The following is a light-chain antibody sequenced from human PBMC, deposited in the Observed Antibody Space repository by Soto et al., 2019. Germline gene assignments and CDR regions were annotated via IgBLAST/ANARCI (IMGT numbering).Light chain of an antibody. CDR1: SSDIGGYNY. V-gene: IGLV2-14*01. CDR3: SSYTSSSTLV. Sequence: QPVLTQPASVSGSPGQSITISCTGTSSDIGGYNYVSWYQHHPGRAPKLMIYEVSNRPSGISSRFSGSKSGNTASLTISGLQAEDEAAYYCSSYTSSSTLVFGGGTKLTVL. J-gene: IGLJ2*01. CDR2: EVS.